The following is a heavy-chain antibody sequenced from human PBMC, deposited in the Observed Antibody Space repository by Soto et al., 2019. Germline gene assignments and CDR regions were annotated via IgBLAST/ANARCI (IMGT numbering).Heavy chain of an antibody. CDR2: INPSCGIT. Sequence: ASVNFSCKASGYTFTSYYMHWVRQAPGQGLEWMGIINPSCGITSYAQKFQFRVTIARYTSASTFYIEVSILRSEDTAVYYCAREGSYSAYNFAHGIQLCSFGFWGQGSLDPVSS. V-gene: IGHV1-46*01. J-gene: IGHJ4*02. CDR1: GYTFTSYY. D-gene: IGHD5-12*01. CDR3: AREGSYSAYNFAHGIQLCSFGF.